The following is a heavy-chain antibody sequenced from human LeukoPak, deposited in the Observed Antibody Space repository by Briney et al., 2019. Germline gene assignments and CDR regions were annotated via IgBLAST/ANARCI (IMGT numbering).Heavy chain of an antibody. CDR3: SKAQGGDGLAV. Sequence: GRSLRLSCAASGFTFDDYAMRWVRHNPGKGLEWLSDIRWDSGSITYADSVKGRFSISRVNGKNSLCLQMNCLTAAHLSMSFCSKAQGGDGLAVWGKGTTVTVSA. V-gene: IGHV3-9*03. D-gene: IGHD2-21*01. J-gene: IGHJ6*01. CDR2: IRWDSGSI. CDR1: GFTFDDYA.